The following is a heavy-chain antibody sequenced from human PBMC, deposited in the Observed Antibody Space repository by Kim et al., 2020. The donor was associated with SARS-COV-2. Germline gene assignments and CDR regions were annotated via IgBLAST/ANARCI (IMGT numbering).Heavy chain of an antibody. J-gene: IGHJ6*02. D-gene: IGHD3-9*01. CDR1: GFTFNSHT. Sequence: GGSLRLSCAASGFTFNSHTMHWVRQAPGKGLEWVAVISYDGSNKYYADSVKGRFTISRDNSKNTLYLQMNSLRAEDTAVYYCAREGLRYFDWTHSFTYYYCGMAVWGQGTTVTVSS. CDR2: ISYDGSNK. V-gene: IGHV3-30*04. CDR3: AREGLRYFDWTHSFTYYYCGMAV.